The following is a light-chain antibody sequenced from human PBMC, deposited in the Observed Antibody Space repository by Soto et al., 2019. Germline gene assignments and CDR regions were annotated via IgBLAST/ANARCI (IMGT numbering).Light chain of an antibody. CDR1: SSNIGAHYD. V-gene: IGLV1-40*01. CDR2: GNS. Sequence: QSVLTQPPSVSGAPGQRVTISCTGSSSNIGAHYDVHWYQQLPGTAPKLLIYGNSNRPSGVPDRFSGSKSGTSASLAITGLQAEDEADYYCAAWNDSLNGVVFGGGTKVTVL. J-gene: IGLJ3*02. CDR3: AAWNDSLNGVV.